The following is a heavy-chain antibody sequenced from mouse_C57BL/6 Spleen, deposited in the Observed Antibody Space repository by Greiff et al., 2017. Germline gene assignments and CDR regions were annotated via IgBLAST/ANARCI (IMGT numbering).Heavy chain of an antibody. CDR3: AREGAAQASY. CDR2: INPNNGGT. D-gene: IGHD3-2*02. Sequence: EVQLQQSGPELVKPGASVKISCKASGYTFTDYYMNWVKQSHGKSLEWIGDINPNNGGTSYNQKFKGKATLTVDKSSSTAYMELRSLTSEDSAVYYCAREGAAQASYWGQGTSVTVSS. V-gene: IGHV1-26*01. CDR1: GYTFTDYY. J-gene: IGHJ4*01.